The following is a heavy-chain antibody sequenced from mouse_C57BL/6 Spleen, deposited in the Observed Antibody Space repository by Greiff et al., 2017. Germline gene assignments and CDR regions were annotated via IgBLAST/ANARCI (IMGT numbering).Heavy chain of an antibody. V-gene: IGHV1-18*01. Sequence: VQLKQSGPELVKPGASVKIPCKASGYTFTDYNMDWVKQSHGKSLEWIGDINPNNGGTIYNQKFKGKATLTVDKSSSTAYMQLSSLTSEDSAVYFCARSGGDYWGQGTSVTVSS. CDR1: GYTFTDYN. J-gene: IGHJ4*01. D-gene: IGHD3-1*01. CDR3: ARSGGDY. CDR2: INPNNGGT.